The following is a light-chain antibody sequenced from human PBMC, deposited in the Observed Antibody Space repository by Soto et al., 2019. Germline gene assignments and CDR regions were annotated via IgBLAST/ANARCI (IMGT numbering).Light chain of an antibody. CDR2: DDS. Sequence: QSALTQPASVSGSPGQSITISCTGTSSDVGGYNLVSWYQQPPGKAPKLMIYDDSKRPSGVSNRFSGSKSGNTASLTISGLQAEDEADYYCCSYAGSSTFHVIFGGGTKLTVL. CDR3: CSYAGSSTFHVI. CDR1: SSDVGGYNL. V-gene: IGLV2-23*01. J-gene: IGLJ2*01.